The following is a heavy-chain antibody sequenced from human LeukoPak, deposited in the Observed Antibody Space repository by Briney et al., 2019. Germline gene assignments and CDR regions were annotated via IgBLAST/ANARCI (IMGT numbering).Heavy chain of an antibody. D-gene: IGHD3-10*01. J-gene: IGHJ4*02. CDR1: GYTFTSHG. Sequence: ASVKVSCKASGYTFTSHGISWVRQAPGQGLEWMGWISAYNGNTNYAQKFQGRVTMTTDTSTSTAYMELRSLRSDDTAVYYCARGLEDYYGSGSFFDYWGQGTLVTVSS. CDR3: ARGLEDYYGSGSFFDY. CDR2: ISAYNGNT. V-gene: IGHV1-18*01.